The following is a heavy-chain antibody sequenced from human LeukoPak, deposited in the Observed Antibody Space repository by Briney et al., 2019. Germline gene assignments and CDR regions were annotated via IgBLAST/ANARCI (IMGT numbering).Heavy chain of an antibody. CDR2: IGAYSGDA. CDR3: ARDPGYRPDAFDI. Sequence: GASAKVSCQASGYSFAKYGISWVRQAPGQGLEWMGWIGAYSGDANNAQMFQGRVTMTTVTSTTTAYMELRSLRSDDTAVYYCARDPGYRPDAFDIWGQGTVVTVS. V-gene: IGHV1-18*01. D-gene: IGHD5-18*01. CDR1: GYSFAKYG. J-gene: IGHJ3*02.